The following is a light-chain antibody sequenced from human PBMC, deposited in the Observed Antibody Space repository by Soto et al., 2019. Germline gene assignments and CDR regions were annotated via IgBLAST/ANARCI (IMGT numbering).Light chain of an antibody. CDR2: TDN. Sequence: SVLAQPPSVSGTPGQRVTISCSGSSSNIGKNTVSWYQQLPGAAPKPLISTDNQRPSGVPDRFSGSKSGTSASLAISGLQSEDEADYYCAAWDNSLNGHVFGTGTKVTVL. J-gene: IGLJ1*01. V-gene: IGLV1-44*01. CDR1: SSNIGKNT. CDR3: AAWDNSLNGHV.